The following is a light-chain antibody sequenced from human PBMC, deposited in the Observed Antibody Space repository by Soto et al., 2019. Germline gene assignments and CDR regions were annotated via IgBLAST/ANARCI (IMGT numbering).Light chain of an antibody. CDR1: QDIRNE. J-gene: IGKJ4*01. V-gene: IGKV1-17*01. CDR3: LQHNNYPPLT. Sequence: DIQMTQSPSSLSASVGDRVTITCRASQDIRNELAWYQHKPGTAPKRLIYAASSLQSGVPSRFSGSASGTEFTLTISSLQPEDFATYYCLQHNNYPPLTFGGGTKVEIK. CDR2: AAS.